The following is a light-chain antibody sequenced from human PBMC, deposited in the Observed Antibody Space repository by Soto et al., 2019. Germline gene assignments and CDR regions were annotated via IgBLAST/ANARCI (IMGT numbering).Light chain of an antibody. V-gene: IGLV2-14*03. CDR1: SRDVGAYDF. J-gene: IGLJ1*01. CDR3: CSYADGSIYF. CDR2: YVD. Sequence: QSALTQPASVSGSPGQSITISCTGTSRDVGAYDFVSWYLQYPDKAPQLLIYYVDHRPSGVSSRFSGSKSGNTASLTISGLQAEDEGDYYSCSYADGSIYFFGTGPKVTVL.